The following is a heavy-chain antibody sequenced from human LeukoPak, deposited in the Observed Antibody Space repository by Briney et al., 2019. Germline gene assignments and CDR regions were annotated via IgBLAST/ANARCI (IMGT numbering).Heavy chain of an antibody. CDR1: GFTFSNYE. CDR3: ARSGTGVFDY. V-gene: IGHV3-48*03. CDR2: MSSSGKNL. D-gene: IGHD3-10*01. Sequence: GGSLRLSCAASGFTFSNYEMNWVRQAPGKGLEWVSYMSSSGKNLYYADSVKGRFTISRDKARNSLYLQINSLRAEDTAVYFCARSGTGVFDYWGQGTLVTVSP. J-gene: IGHJ4*02.